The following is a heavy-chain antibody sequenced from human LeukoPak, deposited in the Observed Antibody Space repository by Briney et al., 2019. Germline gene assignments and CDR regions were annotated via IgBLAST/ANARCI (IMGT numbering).Heavy chain of an antibody. D-gene: IGHD5-12*01. Sequence: PSETLSLTCSVSGGSISSYYWSWIRQPPGKGLEWIGYIYYSGSTNYNPSLKSRVTISVDTSKNQFSLKLSSVTAADTAVYYCARASWSGYDSFDYWGQGTLVTVSS. V-gene: IGHV4-59*01. J-gene: IGHJ4*02. CDR3: ARASWSGYDSFDY. CDR2: IYYSGST. CDR1: GGSISSYY.